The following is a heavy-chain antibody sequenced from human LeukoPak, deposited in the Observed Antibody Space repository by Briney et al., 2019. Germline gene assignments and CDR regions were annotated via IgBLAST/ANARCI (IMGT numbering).Heavy chain of an antibody. V-gene: IGHV3-21*01. CDR1: GFTFSSYS. D-gene: IGHD4-17*01. CDR2: NSSSSSYI. J-gene: IGHJ4*02. CDR3: VRGYDYGVNPFDY. Sequence: GGSLRLTCAASGFTFSSYSMNWVRQAPGKGLEWLSPNSSSSSYIYYADSVKGRFTISRDNAKNSLYLQMNSLRAEDTAVYYCVRGYDYGVNPFDYWGQGTLVTVSS.